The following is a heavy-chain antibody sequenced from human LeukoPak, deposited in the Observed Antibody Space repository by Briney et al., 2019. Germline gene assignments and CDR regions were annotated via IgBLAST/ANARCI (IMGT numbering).Heavy chain of an antibody. CDR2: ISYDGSNK. CDR1: GFTFSSYA. D-gene: IGHD2-15*01. CDR3: AREIVVVVAAFLDY. Sequence: GGSLRLSCAASGFTFSSYAMHWVRQAPGKGLEWVAVISYDGSNKYYADSVKGRFTISRDNSKNTLYLQMNSLRAEDTAVYYCAREIVVVVAAFLDYWGQGTLVTVSS. J-gene: IGHJ4*02. V-gene: IGHV3-30-3*01.